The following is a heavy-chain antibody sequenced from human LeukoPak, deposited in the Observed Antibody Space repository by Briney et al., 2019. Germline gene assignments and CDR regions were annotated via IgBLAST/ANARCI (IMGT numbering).Heavy chain of an antibody. D-gene: IGHD1-26*01. CDR2: INPNSGGT. CDR3: ARDVHRVGSRGEVDY. V-gene: IGHV1-2*02. J-gene: IGHJ4*02. CDR1: GYTFTGYY. Sequence: ASVKVSCKASGYTFTGYYMHWVRQAPGQGLEWMGWINPNSGGTNYAQKFQGRVTMTRDTSISTAYMELSRLRSDDTAVYYCARDVHRVGSRGEVDYSGQGTLVTVSS.